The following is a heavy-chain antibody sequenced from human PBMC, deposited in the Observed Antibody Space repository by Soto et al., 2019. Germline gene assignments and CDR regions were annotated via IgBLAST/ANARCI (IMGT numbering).Heavy chain of an antibody. D-gene: IGHD2-15*01. CDR3: ARWTYIGAFDI. CDR1: GFTFSSYA. J-gene: IGHJ3*02. CDR2: ISYDGSNK. V-gene: IGHV3-30-3*01. Sequence: QVQLVESGGGVVQPGRSLRLSCAASGFTFSSYAMHWVRQAPGTGLEWVAVISYDGSNKYYADSVKGRFTISRDNSKNTLYLQMNSLRAEDTAVYYCARWTYIGAFDIWGQGTMVTVSS.